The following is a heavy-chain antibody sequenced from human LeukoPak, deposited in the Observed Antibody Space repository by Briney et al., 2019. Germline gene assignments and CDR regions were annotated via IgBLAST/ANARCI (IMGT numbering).Heavy chain of an antibody. V-gene: IGHV4-34*01. CDR1: GGSFSGYY. D-gene: IGHD3-3*01. CDR2: INHSGST. J-gene: IGHJ4*02. CDR3: ARVSITYYDFWSGYSIPDYFDY. Sequence: SLTLSLTCAVYGGSFSGYYWSWIRQPPGKGLEWIGEINHSGSTNYNPSLKSRVTISVDTSKNQFSLKLSSVTAADTAVYYCARVSITYYDFWSGYSIPDYFDYWGQGTLVTVSS.